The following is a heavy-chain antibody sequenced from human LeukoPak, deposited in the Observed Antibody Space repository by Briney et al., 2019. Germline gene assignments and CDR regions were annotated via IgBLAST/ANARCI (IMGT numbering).Heavy chain of an antibody. V-gene: IGHV1-18*01. CDR3: ARWGRNFNDWFDP. Sequence: GASAKVSCKASGYTFTNYGVIWVRQAPGQGLEWMGWISAYNGNTNYAQNLQGRVTMTTDTSTTTAYMELRSLNSDDTAVYYCARWGRNFNDWFDPWGQGTLVTVSS. CDR2: ISAYNGNT. CDR1: GYTFTNYG. D-gene: IGHD3-9*01. J-gene: IGHJ5*02.